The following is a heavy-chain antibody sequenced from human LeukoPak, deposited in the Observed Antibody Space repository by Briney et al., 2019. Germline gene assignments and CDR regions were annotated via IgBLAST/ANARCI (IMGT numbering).Heavy chain of an antibody. CDR2: IYYSGST. CDR3: ARGPPYDSSGYYYGYYFDY. D-gene: IGHD3-22*01. J-gene: IGHJ4*02. V-gene: IGHV4-59*01. CDR1: GGSISSYY. Sequence: PSETLSLTCTVSGGSISSYYWSWIWQPPGKGLEWIGYIYYSGSTNYNPSLKSRVTISVDTSKNQFSLKLSSVTAADTAVYYCARGPPYDSSGYYYGYYFDYWGQGTLVTVSS.